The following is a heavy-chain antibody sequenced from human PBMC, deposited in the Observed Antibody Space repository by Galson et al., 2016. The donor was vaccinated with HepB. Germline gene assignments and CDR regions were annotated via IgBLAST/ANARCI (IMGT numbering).Heavy chain of an antibody. D-gene: IGHD3/OR15-3a*01. CDR3: ARLDVVRGRDY. Sequence: SLRLSCAVSGFTVSNNYMSWVRQAPGKGLEWVSVIYSGGGTYYADSVKGRFTISRDNSKNTVYLQMNSLRAEDTAWYYCARLDVVRGRDYWGQGTLVTVSS. CDR2: IYSGGGT. CDR1: GFTVSNNY. J-gene: IGHJ4*02. V-gene: IGHV3-53*01.